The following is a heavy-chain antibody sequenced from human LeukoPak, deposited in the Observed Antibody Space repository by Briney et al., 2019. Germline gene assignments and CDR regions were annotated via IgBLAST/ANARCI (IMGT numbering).Heavy chain of an antibody. CDR2: INHSGST. V-gene: IGHV4-34*01. D-gene: IGHD6-13*01. CDR1: GGSFSGYY. Sequence: SETLSLTCAVYGGSFSGYYWSWIRQPPGKGLEWIGEINHSGSTNYNPSLKSRVTISVDTSKNQFSLKLSSVTAADTAVYYCARYPWYSSSQSYFQQWGQGTLVTVSS. CDR3: ARYPWYSSSQSYFQQ. J-gene: IGHJ1*01.